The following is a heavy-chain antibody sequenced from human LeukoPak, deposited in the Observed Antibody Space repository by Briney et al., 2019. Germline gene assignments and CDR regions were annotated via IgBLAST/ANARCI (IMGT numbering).Heavy chain of an antibody. J-gene: IGHJ4*02. V-gene: IGHV4-59*08. Sequence: KPSETLSLTCTVSGGSINAYYWSWIRQPPGKGLEWIGYIYYSGSTAYNPSLNSRVTISIDTSRRHFSLKLTSVTAADTAVYFCARGHTALSWGQGTLVTVSS. D-gene: IGHD5-18*01. CDR2: IYYSGST. CDR1: GGSINAYY. CDR3: ARGHTALS.